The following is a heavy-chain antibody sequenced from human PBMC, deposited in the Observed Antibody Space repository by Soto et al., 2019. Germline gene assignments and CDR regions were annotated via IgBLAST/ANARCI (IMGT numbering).Heavy chain of an antibody. V-gene: IGHV1-24*01. J-gene: IGHJ3*02. CDR2: FDPEDGET. CDR3: ATYRGQHSGSYRDAFDI. CDR1: GYTLTELS. Sequence: ASVKVSCKVSGYTLTELSMHWVRQAPGKGLEWMGGFDPEDGETIYAQKFQGRVTMTEDTSTDTAYMELSSLRSEDTAVYYCATYRGQHSGSYRDAFDIWGQGTMVTVSS. D-gene: IGHD1-26*01.